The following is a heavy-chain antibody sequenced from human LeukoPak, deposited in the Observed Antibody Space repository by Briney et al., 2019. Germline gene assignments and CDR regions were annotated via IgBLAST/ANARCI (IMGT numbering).Heavy chain of an antibody. CDR3: ARGPYSYDSSGAFDI. Sequence: SGTLSLTCTVSGGAISSSNWWSWVRPPPGKGLEWIGEIFHGGSTNYNPSLKSRVTISGDRSRNLISLKVSSVTAADTAVYHCARGPYSYDSSGAFDIWGQGTMVTVSS. CDR1: GGAISSSNW. D-gene: IGHD3-22*01. V-gene: IGHV4-4*02. CDR2: IFHGGST. J-gene: IGHJ3*02.